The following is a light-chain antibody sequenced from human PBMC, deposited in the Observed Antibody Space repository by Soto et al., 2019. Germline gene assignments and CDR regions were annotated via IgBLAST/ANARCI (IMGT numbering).Light chain of an antibody. CDR1: GGVSTY. CDR2: AAS. Sequence: DIRMSQSPDALSASVGDRGSITCRASGGVSTYLVWYQQTQGKAPKLLIYAASNLLSGVPSRFSGSGSGTNFTLTISSLQPEDFATYYCQQSYSTPQTFGQGTKVDI. V-gene: IGKV1-39*01. CDR3: QQSYSTPQT. J-gene: IGKJ1*01.